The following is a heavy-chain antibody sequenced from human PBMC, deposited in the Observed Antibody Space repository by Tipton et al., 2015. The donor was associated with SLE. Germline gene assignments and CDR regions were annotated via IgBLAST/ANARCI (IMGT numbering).Heavy chain of an antibody. Sequence: TLSLTCAVYGGSFSGYYWSWIRQPPGKGLEWIGEINHSGSTNYNPSLKSRVTISVDTSKNQFSLKLSSVTAADMAVYYCAGGDCSGGSCYLYFQHWGQGTLVTVSS. CDR1: GGSFSGYY. CDR3: AGGDCSGGSCYLYFQH. CDR2: INHSGST. J-gene: IGHJ1*01. V-gene: IGHV4-34*01. D-gene: IGHD2-15*01.